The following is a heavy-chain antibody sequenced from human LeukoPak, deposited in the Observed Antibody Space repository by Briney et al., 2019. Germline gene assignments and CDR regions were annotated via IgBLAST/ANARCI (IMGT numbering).Heavy chain of an antibody. CDR1: GYSFTSYW. V-gene: IGHV5-51*01. CDR3: ARHTPVENLRGVDSFDI. D-gene: IGHD1-14*01. Sequence: GESLKISCQGSGYSFTSYWIGWVRQMPGKGLEWMGIIYPGDSDTRYSPTFQGQVTISADKSISTAYLQWSSLKASDTAMYYCARHTPVENLRGVDSFDIWGQGTMVTVSS. CDR2: IYPGDSDT. J-gene: IGHJ3*02.